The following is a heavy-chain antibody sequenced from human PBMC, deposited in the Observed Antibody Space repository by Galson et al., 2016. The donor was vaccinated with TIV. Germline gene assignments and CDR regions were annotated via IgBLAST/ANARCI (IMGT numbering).Heavy chain of an antibody. J-gene: IGHJ1*01. CDR3: VRDRLGWH. D-gene: IGHD3-16*01. V-gene: IGHV3-23*01. Sequence: SLRLSCAASGFTFSSYAMHWVRQAPGKGLEWVSGIVGTGGTTYYADSVKGRFSISRDNAKNTVYLQMNNLIADDTAVYYCVRDRLGWHWGQGTLVTVSS. CDR1: GFTFSSYA. CDR2: IVGTGGTT.